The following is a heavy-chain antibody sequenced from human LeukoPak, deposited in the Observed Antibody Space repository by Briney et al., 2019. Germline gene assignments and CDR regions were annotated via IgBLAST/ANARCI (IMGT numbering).Heavy chain of an antibody. Sequence: GASVKVSCKASGYTFTSYAMHWVRQAPGQRLEWMGWINAGNGNTKYSQKFQGRVTITRDTSASTAYMELSSLRSEDTAVYYCARAGLRYFDSPFDYWGQGTLVTVSS. CDR3: ARAGLRYFDSPFDY. CDR1: GYTFTSYA. V-gene: IGHV1-3*01. D-gene: IGHD3-9*01. J-gene: IGHJ4*02. CDR2: INAGNGNT.